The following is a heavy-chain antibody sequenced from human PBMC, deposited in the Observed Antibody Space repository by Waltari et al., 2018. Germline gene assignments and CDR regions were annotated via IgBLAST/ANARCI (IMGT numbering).Heavy chain of an antibody. CDR2: ISGPGLTT. CDR3: AKVGGIAAAEFQFDF. V-gene: IGHV3-23*01. J-gene: IGHJ4*02. Sequence: EVQLLESGGGLVQPGGSLRLSCAASVFTFSSSAVSWVRQAPGKGLEWVSSISGPGLTTFYADSVKGRFSISRDNSKNTLYLQINGLRADDTAVYYCAKVGGIAAAEFQFDFWGRGTLVTVSS. D-gene: IGHD6-13*01. CDR1: VFTFSSSA.